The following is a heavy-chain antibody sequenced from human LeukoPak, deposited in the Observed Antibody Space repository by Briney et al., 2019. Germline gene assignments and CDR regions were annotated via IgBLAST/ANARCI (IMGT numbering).Heavy chain of an antibody. Sequence: QSGGSLRLSCAASGFTFTNYWMTWVRQVPGKGLEWVANIKQDGSETYYVDSVKGRFTISRDNAKNPLSLQMNSLRAEDTAVYYCAKDSSSDFWSYYFDYWGQGTLVTVSS. CDR1: GFTFTNYW. CDR3: AKDSSSDFWSYYFDY. D-gene: IGHD3-3*01. CDR2: IKQDGSET. J-gene: IGHJ4*02. V-gene: IGHV3-7*04.